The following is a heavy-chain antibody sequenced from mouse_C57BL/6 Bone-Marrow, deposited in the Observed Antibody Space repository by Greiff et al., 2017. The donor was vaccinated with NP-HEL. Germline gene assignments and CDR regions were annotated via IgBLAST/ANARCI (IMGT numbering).Heavy chain of an antibody. Sequence: QVQLQQSGAELARPGASVKLSCKASGYTFTSYGISWVKQRTGQGLEWIGEIYPRSGNTYYNEKFKGKATLTADKSPSTAYMELRSLTSEDSAVYFCARFPGDWYFDVWGTGTTVTVSS. CDR1: GYTFTSYG. V-gene: IGHV1-81*01. J-gene: IGHJ1*03. CDR3: ARFPGDWYFDV. CDR2: IYPRSGNT.